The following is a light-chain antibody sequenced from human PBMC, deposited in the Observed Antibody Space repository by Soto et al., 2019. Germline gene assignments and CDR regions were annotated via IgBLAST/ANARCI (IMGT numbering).Light chain of an antibody. CDR1: QSINSRY. CDR2: GAS. Sequence: EIVLTQSPGTLSLSPGERATLSCRASQSINSRYLAWYQQKPGKAARLLIYGASSRATGIPDRFSGSGSGTDFTLTISRLEPEDFAVYYCQQFGSSPGFTFGPGTKVDIK. J-gene: IGKJ3*01. CDR3: QQFGSSPGFT. V-gene: IGKV3-20*01.